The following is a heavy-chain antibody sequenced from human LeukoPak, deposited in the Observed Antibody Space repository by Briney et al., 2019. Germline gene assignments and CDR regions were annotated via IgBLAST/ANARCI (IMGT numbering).Heavy chain of an antibody. D-gene: IGHD3-3*01. V-gene: IGHV4-61*08. Sequence: SETLSLTCTVSGGSISNGDHYWSWIRQPPGKGLEWIGNMYYSGSTNYNPSLKSRVTISVDTSKNQFSLKLSSVTAADTAVYYCARDEAIFGAGYYYGMDVWGQGTTVTVSS. CDR1: GGSISNGDHY. J-gene: IGHJ6*02. CDR3: ARDEAIFGAGYYYGMDV. CDR2: MYYSGST.